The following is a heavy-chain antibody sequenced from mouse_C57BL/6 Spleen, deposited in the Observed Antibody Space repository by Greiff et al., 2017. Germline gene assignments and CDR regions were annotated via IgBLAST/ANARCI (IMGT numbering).Heavy chain of an antibody. CDR3: ARHEGDSNYRYWYFDV. D-gene: IGHD2-5*01. Sequence: QVQLQQSGAELVKPGASVKLSCKASGYTFTEYTIHWVKQRSGQGLEWIGWFYPGSGSIKYNEKFKDKATLTADKSSSTVYMELSRLTSEDSAVYVCARHEGDSNYRYWYFDVWGTGTTVTVSS. CDR2: FYPGSGSI. V-gene: IGHV1-62-2*01. J-gene: IGHJ1*03. CDR1: GYTFTEYT.